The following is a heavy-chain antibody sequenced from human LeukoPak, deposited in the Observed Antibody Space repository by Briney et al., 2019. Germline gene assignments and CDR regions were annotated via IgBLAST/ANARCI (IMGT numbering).Heavy chain of an antibody. CDR2: ISAYNGNT. CDR1: GYTFTSYG. Sequence: ASVTVSCKASGYTFTSYGISWVRQAPGQGLEWMGRISAYNGNTNYAQKLQGRVTMTTDTSTSPAYRELRSLRSDDTAAYYCARGDIVVVVAATGDAFDIWGQGTMVTVSS. V-gene: IGHV1-18*01. D-gene: IGHD2-15*01. J-gene: IGHJ3*02. CDR3: ARGDIVVVVAATGDAFDI.